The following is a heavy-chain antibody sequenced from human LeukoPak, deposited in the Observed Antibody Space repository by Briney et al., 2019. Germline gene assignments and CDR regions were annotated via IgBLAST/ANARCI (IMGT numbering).Heavy chain of an antibody. V-gene: IGHV4-34*01. Sequence: SETLSLTCAVYGGSFSGYYWSWIRQPPGKGLEWIGEFNHNWGAKYNPSLKSRVTISVDTSKNHLSLSLNSVTAADAAVYYCAASLWFGIYPDYWGQGSLVTVSS. D-gene: IGHD3-10*01. CDR2: FNHNWGA. CDR3: AASLWFGIYPDY. CDR1: GGSFSGYY. J-gene: IGHJ4*02.